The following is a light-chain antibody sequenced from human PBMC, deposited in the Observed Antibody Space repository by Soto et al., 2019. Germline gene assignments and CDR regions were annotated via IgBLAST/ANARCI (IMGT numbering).Light chain of an antibody. Sequence: DIQMTQSPSSLSAVVGDRVTITCRASQTISDYLNWYQQKPGKAPNLLIHGASIVQRGVPSRFSGSGSGKEFSLPISSRQPEDFATYYCQQSYDVRPSFGGGTKVQI. CDR3: QQSYDVRPS. J-gene: IGKJ4*01. CDR2: GAS. V-gene: IGKV1-39*01. CDR1: QTISDY.